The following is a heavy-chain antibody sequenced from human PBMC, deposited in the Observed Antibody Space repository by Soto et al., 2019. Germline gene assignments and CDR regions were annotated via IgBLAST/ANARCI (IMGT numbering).Heavy chain of an antibody. J-gene: IGHJ3*02. V-gene: IGHV1-69*04. Sequence: SVKVSCKASGGTFSSYTISWVRQAPGQGLEWMGRIIPILGIASYAQKFQGRVTITADKSTSTAYMELSSLRSEDTAVYYCARDLYGYCSSTSCYDSGAFDIWGQGTMVTVSS. CDR2: IIPILGIA. CDR1: GGTFSSYT. D-gene: IGHD2-2*01. CDR3: ARDLYGYCSSTSCYDSGAFDI.